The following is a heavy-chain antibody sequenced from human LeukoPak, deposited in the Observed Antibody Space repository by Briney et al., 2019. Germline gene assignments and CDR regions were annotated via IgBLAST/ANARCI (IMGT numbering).Heavy chain of an antibody. D-gene: IGHD6-13*01. J-gene: IGHJ4*02. V-gene: IGHV3-21*01. CDR2: ISSSSSYI. Sequence: GGSLRLSCAASGFTFSSYSMDWVRQAPGKGLEWVSSISSSSSYIYYADSVKGRFTISRDNAKNSLYLQMNSLRAEDTAVYYCARYLEEQQLKHFDYWGQGTLVTVSS. CDR1: GFTFSSYS. CDR3: ARYLEEQQLKHFDY.